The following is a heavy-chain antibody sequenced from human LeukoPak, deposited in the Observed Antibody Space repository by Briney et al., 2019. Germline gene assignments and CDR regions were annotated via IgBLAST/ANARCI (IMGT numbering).Heavy chain of an antibody. CDR2: INPNSGGT. Sequence: ASVKVSCKASGYTFTGYYMHWVRRAPGQGLEWMGWINPNSGGTNYAQKFQGRVTMTRDTSISTAYMELSRLRSDDTAVYYCARGRNYYDSSGRLDYWGQGTLVTVSS. J-gene: IGHJ4*02. CDR1: GYTFTGYY. V-gene: IGHV1-2*02. D-gene: IGHD3-22*01. CDR3: ARGRNYYDSSGRLDY.